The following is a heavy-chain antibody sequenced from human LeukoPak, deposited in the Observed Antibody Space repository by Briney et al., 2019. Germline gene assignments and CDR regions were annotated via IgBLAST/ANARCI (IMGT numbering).Heavy chain of an antibody. CDR2: INHSGST. D-gene: IGHD3-10*01. CDR3: ASGRVRGRGMDV. J-gene: IGHJ6*04. V-gene: IGHV4-34*01. Sequence: SETLSLTCAVYGGSFSGYYWSWIRHPPGKGLEWIGEINHSGSTNYNPSLKSRVTISVDTSKNQFSLKLSSVTAADTAVYYCASGRVRGRGMDVWGKGTTVTVSS. CDR1: GGSFSGYY.